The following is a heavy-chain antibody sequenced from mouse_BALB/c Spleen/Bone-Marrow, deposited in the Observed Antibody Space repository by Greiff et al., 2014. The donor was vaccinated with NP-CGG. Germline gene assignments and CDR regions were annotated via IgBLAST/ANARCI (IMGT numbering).Heavy chain of an antibody. V-gene: IGHV1-7*01. D-gene: IGHD1-1*02. CDR1: GYTFTSYW. Sequence: QVQLQQSGAELAKPGASVKMSCKASGYTFTSYWMHWVKQRPGQGLEWIGYINPNTGYPEYNQKFKDKATLTADKSSSTAYMQLSSLTSEDSAVYYCARRFTTVVTTGDYWCQGTTLTVSS. J-gene: IGHJ2*01. CDR3: ARRFTTVVTTGDY. CDR2: INPNTGYP.